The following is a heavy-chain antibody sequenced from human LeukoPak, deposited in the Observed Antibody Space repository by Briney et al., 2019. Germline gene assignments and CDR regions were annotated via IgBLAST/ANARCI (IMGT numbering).Heavy chain of an antibody. CDR3: AKLPLKGELLPFDY. CDR1: GFSFSGYG. J-gene: IGHJ4*02. D-gene: IGHD1-26*01. CDR2: ISYDGSNK. V-gene: IGHV3-30*18. Sequence: GGSLRLSCAASGFSFSGYGMDWVRQAPGKGLEWVGVISYDGSNKYYADSVKGRFTISRDNSKNTLYLQMNSLRAEDTAVYYCAKLPLKGELLPFDYWGQGTLVTVSS.